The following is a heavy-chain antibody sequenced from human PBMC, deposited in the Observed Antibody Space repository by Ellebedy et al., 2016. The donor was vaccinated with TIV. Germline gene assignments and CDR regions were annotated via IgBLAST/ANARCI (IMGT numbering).Heavy chain of an antibody. V-gene: IGHV3-30*18. CDR2: ISYDGSNK. J-gene: IGHJ6*03. CDR3: AKDSLRFLEWLFRRNYYYYYMDV. Sequence: GESLKISCAASGFTFSSYGMHWVRQAPGKGLEWVAVISYDGSNKYYADSVKGRFTISRDNSKNTLYLQMNSLRAEDTAVYYCAKDSLRFLEWLFRRNYYYYYMDVWGKGTTVTVSS. D-gene: IGHD3-3*01. CDR1: GFTFSSYG.